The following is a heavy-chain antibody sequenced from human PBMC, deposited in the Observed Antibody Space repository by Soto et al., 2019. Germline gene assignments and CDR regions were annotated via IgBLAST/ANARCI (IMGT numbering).Heavy chain of an antibody. V-gene: IGHV3-21*01. CDR2: ISSSSSYI. Sequence: GGPLRLPCAASGFTFSSYVMTWVRQAPGKGLEWVSSISSSSSYIYYADSVKGRFTISRDNAKNSLYLQMNSLRAEDTAVYYCARDSGYSYGPLDYWGQGTLVTVSS. CDR3: ARDSGYSYGPLDY. CDR1: GFTFSSYV. D-gene: IGHD5-18*01. J-gene: IGHJ4*02.